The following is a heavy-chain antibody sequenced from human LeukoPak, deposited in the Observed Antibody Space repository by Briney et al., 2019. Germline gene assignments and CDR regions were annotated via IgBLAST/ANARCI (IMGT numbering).Heavy chain of an antibody. CDR1: GGSISSSSYY. V-gene: IGHV4-39*07. CDR3: ARITYCGTSCSNGYYYYYMDV. Sequence: SETLSLTCSVSGGSISSSSYYWGWIRQPPGKGLEWIGIIYYSGSTYYNPSLKSRVTISVDASKNQFSLKLTSVTAADTAVYYCARITYCGTSCSNGYYYYYMDVWSKGTTVTVSS. J-gene: IGHJ6*03. D-gene: IGHD2-2*01. CDR2: IYYSGST.